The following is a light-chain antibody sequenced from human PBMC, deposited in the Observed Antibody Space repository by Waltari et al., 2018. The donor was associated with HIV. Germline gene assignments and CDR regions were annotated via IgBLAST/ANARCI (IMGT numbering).Light chain of an antibody. Sequence: QSVFTQPPSVSAAPGPTVTLSCPGSSSNIGTHYVSSFQQLPGTAPKLLISDNHKRPSGIPGRFAASRSSTSATLAVTGLQIGDEADYYCGTWDTSLTAGVFGGGTKLTVL. J-gene: IGLJ3*02. CDR2: DNH. CDR1: SSNIGTHY. CDR3: GTWDTSLTAGV. V-gene: IGLV1-51*01.